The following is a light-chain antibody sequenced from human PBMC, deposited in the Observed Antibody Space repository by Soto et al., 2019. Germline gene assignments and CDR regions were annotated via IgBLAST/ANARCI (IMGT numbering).Light chain of an antibody. CDR2: RAS. V-gene: IGKV1-5*03. CDR3: QQYHDYPWT. CDR1: QNINTW. Sequence: DIQMTQSPSTLSASVGDRFTITCLASQNINTWLAWYQQKPGKGPTLLIYRASRLESGVPSRFSGSGSGTEFALTISSLQPADFAAYCCQQYHDYPWTFGQGTKVDIK. J-gene: IGKJ1*01.